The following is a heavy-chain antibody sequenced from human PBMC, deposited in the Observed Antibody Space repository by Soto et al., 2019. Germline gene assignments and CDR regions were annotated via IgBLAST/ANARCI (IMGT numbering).Heavy chain of an antibody. Sequence: ASVKACSKASGYTFTGYYMHWVRQAPGQGLECMGWINPNSGGTNYAQKFQGRVTMTRXPXXSXXXMXLXXLRXDXTAVYYCARVAPPIAVSGTGLDYSRPISLLPVS. D-gene: IGHD6-19*01. J-gene: IGHJ4*02. CDR3: ARVAPPIAVSGTGLDY. CDR2: INPNSGGT. CDR1: GYTFTGYY. V-gene: IGHV1-2*02.